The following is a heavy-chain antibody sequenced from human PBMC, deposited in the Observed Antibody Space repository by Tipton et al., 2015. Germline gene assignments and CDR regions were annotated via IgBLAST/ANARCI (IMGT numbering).Heavy chain of an antibody. D-gene: IGHD2-15*01. J-gene: IGHJ6*02. CDR1: GGSFSGYY. V-gene: IGHV4-38-2*02. CDR2: ISHSGNT. CDR3: AREGGYCSGGSCYNRDYYYYGMDV. Sequence: TLSLTCAVYGGSFSGYYWGWIRQPPGKGLEWIGSISHSGNTYYNPSLKSRVTMSRDTSKNQFSLRLSSVTAADTAVYYCAREGGYCSGGSCYNRDYYYYGMDVWGQGTTVTVSS.